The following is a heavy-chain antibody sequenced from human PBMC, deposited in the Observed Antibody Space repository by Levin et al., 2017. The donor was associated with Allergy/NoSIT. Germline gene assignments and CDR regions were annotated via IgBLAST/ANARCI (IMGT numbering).Heavy chain of an antibody. CDR2: FWHTGTT. Sequence: SQTLSLTCAVSGYSISSDYYWGWIRQSPGKGLEWIGSFWHTGTTYYNPSLKSRVTISQDRPQNQFSLRLSSVTAADTAVYFCASGRVGATAYWGQGLLVIVSS. J-gene: IGHJ4*02. D-gene: IGHD1-26*01. V-gene: IGHV4-38-2*01. CDR3: ASGRVGATAY. CDR1: GYSISSDYY.